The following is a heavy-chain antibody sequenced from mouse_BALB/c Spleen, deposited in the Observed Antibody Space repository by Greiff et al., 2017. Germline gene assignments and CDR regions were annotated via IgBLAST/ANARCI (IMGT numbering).Heavy chain of an antibody. V-gene: IGHV3-2*02. D-gene: IGHD1-2*01. CDR2: ISYSGST. CDR1: GYSITSDYA. CDR3: ARHYYGYGWYFDV. Sequence: EVKVEESGPGLVKPSQSLSLTCTVTGYSITSDYAWNWIRQFPGNKLEWMGYISYSGSTSYNPSLKSRISISRDTSKNQFFLQLNSVTTEDTATYYCARHYYGYGWYFDVWGAGTTVTVSS. J-gene: IGHJ1*01.